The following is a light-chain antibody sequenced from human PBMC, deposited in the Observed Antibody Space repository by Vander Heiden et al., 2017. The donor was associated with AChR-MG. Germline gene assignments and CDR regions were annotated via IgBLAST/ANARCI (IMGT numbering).Light chain of an antibody. J-gene: IGLJ1*01. CDR3: QSYDGIFYV. CDR2: GNS. Sequence: QPVLTPPPPVPGAPCQRVTISCLGRSPNIGGSYDVHWYQQVPGSAPKLHIFGNSLRPSGVPDRFSGSKSGTSAALAITGLQPEDESDYYCQSYDGIFYVFGTGTTVTVL. V-gene: IGLV1-40*01. CDR1: SPNIGGSYD.